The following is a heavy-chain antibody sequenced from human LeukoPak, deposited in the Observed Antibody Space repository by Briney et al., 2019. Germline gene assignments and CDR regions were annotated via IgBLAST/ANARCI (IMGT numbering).Heavy chain of an antibody. CDR3: ASGQNRGYSYYFDH. V-gene: IGHV4-30-4*01. J-gene: IGHJ4*02. D-gene: IGHD5-18*01. Sequence: SETLSLTCTVSGGSLSSGDYYWSWLRQPPGKGLEWLGYIHYSGITYYNPSLKSRPTLSVDTSSNQFSLKLNSVTAADTAVYYCASGQNRGYSYYFDHWGQGALVPSPQ. CDR1: GGSLSSGDYY. CDR2: IHYSGIT.